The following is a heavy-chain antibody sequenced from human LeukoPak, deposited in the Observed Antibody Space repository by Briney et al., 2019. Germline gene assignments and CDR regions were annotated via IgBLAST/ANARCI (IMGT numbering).Heavy chain of an antibody. Sequence: GASVKVSCKPYGYTFTCYGTSWERQAPGQGLEWMGWISAYSGNTNYAQKFQGRVTMTTDPSTNTSYMDLRSLRSDDTAVYYYARYGDLRFDYWGQGTLVTVSS. V-gene: IGHV1-18*01. CDR2: ISAYSGNT. J-gene: IGHJ4*02. D-gene: IGHD2-21*02. CDR3: ARYGDLRFDY. CDR1: GYTFTCYG.